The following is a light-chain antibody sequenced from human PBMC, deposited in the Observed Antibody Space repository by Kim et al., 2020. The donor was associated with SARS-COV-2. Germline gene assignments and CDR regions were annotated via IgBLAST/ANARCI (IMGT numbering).Light chain of an antibody. CDR3: QQANSFPLT. Sequence: ASVGDRATISFRASQGISGGLACDQQKPGKAPMSLIYAASSFQSGVPSRFSGSGSVTDFTLTISGLQPQDFATYYCQQANSFPLTFGGGTKMDIK. CDR2: AAS. J-gene: IGKJ4*01. CDR1: QGISGG. V-gene: IGKV1-12*01.